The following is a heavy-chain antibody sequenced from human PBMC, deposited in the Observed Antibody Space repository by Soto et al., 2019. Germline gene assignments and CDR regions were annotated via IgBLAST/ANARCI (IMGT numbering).Heavy chain of an antibody. Sequence: NRVRKTPVRDLEWVSTITNSGSTYYADAVKGRFTISRDISKNTLYLQMSSLRADDTALYYCAKDREGYCSSTSCLYYFDSWGQGTQVTVSS. V-gene: IGHV3-23*05. J-gene: IGHJ4*02. CDR3: AKDREGYCSSTSCLYYFDS. CDR2: ITNSGST. D-gene: IGHD2-2*01.